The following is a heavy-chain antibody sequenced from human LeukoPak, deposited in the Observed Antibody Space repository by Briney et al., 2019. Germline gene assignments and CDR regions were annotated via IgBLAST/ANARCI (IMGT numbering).Heavy chain of an antibody. J-gene: IGHJ4*02. CDR3: ARSGLRADGDY. D-gene: IGHD5-12*01. Sequence: ASVKVSFKASGYTFTSYYMHWVRQAPGQGLEWMGIINPSGGSTSYAQKFQGRVTMTRDTSTSTVYMELSSLRSEDTAVYYRARSGLRADGDYWGQGTLVTVSS. CDR1: GYTFTSYY. V-gene: IGHV1-46*01. CDR2: INPSGGST.